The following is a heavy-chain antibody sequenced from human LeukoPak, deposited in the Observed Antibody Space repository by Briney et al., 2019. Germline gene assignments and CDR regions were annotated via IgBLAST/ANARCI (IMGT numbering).Heavy chain of an antibody. Sequence: PSETLSLTCTVSGGSISSGSYYWSWIRQPAGKGLEWIGRIYTSGSTNCNPSLKSRVTISVDTSKNQFSLKLSSVTAADTAVYYCARYYDSSGYYYYYMDVWGKGTTVTVSS. V-gene: IGHV4-61*02. CDR1: GGSISSGSYY. CDR3: ARYYDSSGYYYYYMDV. CDR2: IYTSGST. J-gene: IGHJ6*03. D-gene: IGHD3-22*01.